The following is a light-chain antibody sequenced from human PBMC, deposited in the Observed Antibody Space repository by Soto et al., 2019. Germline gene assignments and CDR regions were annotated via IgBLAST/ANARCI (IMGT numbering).Light chain of an antibody. CDR2: AAY. CDR1: QSISRY. Sequence: DIQMTQSPSSLCASAGDRVSITCRASQSISRYLNWYQQTTGKAPKLLIYAAYSLQSGVPSRFTGSGSGTTFTLTISNLQPEDVATYYCQQSNRTPLTFGQGTKVDI. J-gene: IGKJ1*01. V-gene: IGKV1-39*01. CDR3: QQSNRTPLT.